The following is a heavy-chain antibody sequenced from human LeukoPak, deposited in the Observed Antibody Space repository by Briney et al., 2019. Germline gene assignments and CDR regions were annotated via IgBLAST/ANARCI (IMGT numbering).Heavy chain of an antibody. CDR1: GFTFSSYN. CDR3: ARDEGNVAFDI. J-gene: IGHJ3*02. CDR2: ISSSSSYI. Sequence: PGGSLRLSCAASGFTFSSYNMNWVRQAPGKGLEWVSSISSSSSYIYYADSVKGRFTISRDNAKNSLYLQMNSLRAEDTALYYCARDEGNVAFDIWGQGTMVTVSS. V-gene: IGHV3-21*04.